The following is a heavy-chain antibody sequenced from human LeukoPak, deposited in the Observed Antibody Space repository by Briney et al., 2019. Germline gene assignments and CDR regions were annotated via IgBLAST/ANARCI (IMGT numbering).Heavy chain of an antibody. CDR1: GFTFSSYS. V-gene: IGHV3-21*01. J-gene: IGHJ5*02. CDR3: ARIPMRGNWFDP. CDR2: ISSSSSYI. D-gene: IGHD3-10*01. Sequence: PGGSLRPSCAASGFTFSSYSMNWVRQAPGKGLEWVSSISSSSSYIYYADSVKGRFTISRDNAKNSLYLQMNSLRAEDTAVYYCARIPMRGNWFDPWGQGTLVTVSS.